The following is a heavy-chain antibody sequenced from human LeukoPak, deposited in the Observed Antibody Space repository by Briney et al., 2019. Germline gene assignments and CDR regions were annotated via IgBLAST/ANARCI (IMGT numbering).Heavy chain of an antibody. Sequence: GASVKVPCKASGYTFTSYDINWVRQATGQGLEWMGWMNPNSGNTGYAQKFQGRVTMTRNTSISTAYMELSSLRSEDTAVYYCARIKSIAARPLGYWGQGTLVTVSS. D-gene: IGHD6-6*01. V-gene: IGHV1-8*01. CDR1: GYTFTSYD. J-gene: IGHJ4*02. CDR3: ARIKSIAARPLGY. CDR2: MNPNSGNT.